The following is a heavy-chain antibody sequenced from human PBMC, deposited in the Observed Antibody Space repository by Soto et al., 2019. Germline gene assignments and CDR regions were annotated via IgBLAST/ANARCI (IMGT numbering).Heavy chain of an antibody. V-gene: IGHV3-7*01. Sequence: PGGSLRLSCAASGFTFSSYWMSWVRQAPGKGLEWGANIKQDGSEKYYVDSVKGRFTISRDNAKNSLCLQMNSLRAEDTAVYYCARANYYDSSGPTYAQFDYWGQGTLVTVYS. D-gene: IGHD3-22*01. CDR3: ARANYYDSSGPTYAQFDY. J-gene: IGHJ4*02. CDR1: GFTFSSYW. CDR2: IKQDGSEK.